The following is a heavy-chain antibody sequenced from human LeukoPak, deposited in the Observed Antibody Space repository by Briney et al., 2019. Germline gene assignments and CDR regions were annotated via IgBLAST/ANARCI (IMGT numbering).Heavy chain of an antibody. J-gene: IGHJ6*04. CDR2: ISSSSSYT. CDR1: GFTFSDYY. CDR3: ARGYYYYYGVDV. V-gene: IGHV3-11*06. Sequence: GGSLRLSCAASGFTFSDYYMSWIRQAPGKGREGVSYISSSSSYTDYADSVKGRFTISRDNAKTSLYLQMNSLRAEDTAVYYCARGYYYYYGVDVWGKGTTVTVSS.